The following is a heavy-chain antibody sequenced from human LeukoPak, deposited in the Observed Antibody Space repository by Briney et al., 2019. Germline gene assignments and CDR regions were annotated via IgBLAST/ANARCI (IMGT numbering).Heavy chain of an antibody. CDR2: ISSSSSYI. V-gene: IGHV3-21*01. Sequence: GGSLRLSCAASGFTFSSYSMNWVRQAPGKGLEWVSSISSSSSYIYYADSVRGRFTISRDNAKNSLYLQMNSLRAEDTAVYYGARIYYGDYPDPNDYWGQGTLVTVSS. CDR3: ARIYYGDYPDPNDY. J-gene: IGHJ4*02. CDR1: GFTFSSYS. D-gene: IGHD4-17*01.